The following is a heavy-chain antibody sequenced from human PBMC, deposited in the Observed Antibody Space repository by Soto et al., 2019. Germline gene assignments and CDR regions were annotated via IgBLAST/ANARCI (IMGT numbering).Heavy chain of an antibody. V-gene: IGHV2-5*01. J-gene: IGHJ4*02. CDR1: GFSLSTSGVG. CDR3: AHRQRARGSSGYYGVYFDY. CDR2: IYWNDDK. Sequence: SGPTLVNPTQTLTLTCTFSGFSLSTSGVGVGWIRQPPGKALEWLALIYWNDDKRYSPSLKSRLTITKDTSKNQVVLTMTNMDPVDTATYYCAHRQRARGSSGYYGVYFDYWGQGTLVTVSS. D-gene: IGHD3-22*01.